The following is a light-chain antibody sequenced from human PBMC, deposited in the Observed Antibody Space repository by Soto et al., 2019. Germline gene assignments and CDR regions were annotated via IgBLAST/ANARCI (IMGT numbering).Light chain of an antibody. CDR3: CSYAGSSRI. CDR2: EVS. Sequence: QSVLTQPASVSGSPGQSITISCTGTSRDVGAYNLVSWYQQYPGKAPKLVIYEVSKRPSWVSDRFSGSKSGNTASLKISGLQADDEADYYCCSYAGSSRIFGTGTKVTVL. CDR1: SRDVGAYNL. J-gene: IGLJ1*01. V-gene: IGLV2-23*02.